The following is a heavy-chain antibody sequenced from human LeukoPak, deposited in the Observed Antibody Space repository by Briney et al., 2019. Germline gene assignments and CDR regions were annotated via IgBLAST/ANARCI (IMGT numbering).Heavy chain of an antibody. Sequence: SDTLSLTCAVYGGSFSGYYLSWIRQPPGKGLEWIGEINHSGSTNYTPSLKSRVTISVDTSKNQFSLKLSSVTAADTAVYYCATTVTTGGDYWGQGALVTVSS. D-gene: IGHD4-17*01. CDR1: GGSFSGYY. J-gene: IGHJ4*02. CDR3: ATTVTTGGDY. V-gene: IGHV4-34*01. CDR2: INHSGST.